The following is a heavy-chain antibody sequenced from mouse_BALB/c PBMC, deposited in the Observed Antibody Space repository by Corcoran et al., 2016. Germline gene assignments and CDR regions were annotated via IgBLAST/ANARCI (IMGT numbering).Heavy chain of an antibody. Sequence: EVQLQQSGPELLKPGASMKISCKASGYSFTGYTMNWVKQNHGKKFEWIGLIDPYNGGTKYNQKFKGKATLTVDKSSSTAYMEFLSLTSEDSAVYFCARGELTGFAFWGQGTLVTVSA. J-gene: IGHJ3*01. V-gene: IGHV1-18*01. D-gene: IGHD1-1*01. CDR2: IDPYNGGT. CDR3: ARGELTGFAF. CDR1: GYSFTGYT.